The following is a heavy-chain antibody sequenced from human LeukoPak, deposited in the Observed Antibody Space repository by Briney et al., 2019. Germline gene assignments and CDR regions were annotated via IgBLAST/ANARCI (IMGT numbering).Heavy chain of an antibody. D-gene: IGHD6-19*01. Sequence: SETLSLTCTVSGGSISSSSYYWGWIRQPPGKRPEWIGEIHHRGGTNYNPSLQSRVTISVDKSNNHFSLRLTSVTAADTAVYYCTTNGWYCLDHWGQGALVTVSS. CDR1: GGSISSSSYY. J-gene: IGHJ1*01. V-gene: IGHV4-61*05. CDR2: IHHRGGT. CDR3: TTNGWYCLDH.